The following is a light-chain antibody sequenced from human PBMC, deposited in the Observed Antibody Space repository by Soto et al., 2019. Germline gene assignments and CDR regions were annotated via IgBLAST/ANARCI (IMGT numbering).Light chain of an antibody. CDR1: SSDLGGFNY. CDR2: EVS. Sequence: QSVLTQPASVSGAPGQSITISCTGTSSDLGGFNYVSWYQQHPGKAPKLIISEVSNRPSGVSNRFSGSKSGNTASLTISGLQAEDEADYYCSAYNSSSTLIVFGGGTKLTVL. CDR3: SAYNSSSTLIV. J-gene: IGLJ2*01. V-gene: IGLV2-14*01.